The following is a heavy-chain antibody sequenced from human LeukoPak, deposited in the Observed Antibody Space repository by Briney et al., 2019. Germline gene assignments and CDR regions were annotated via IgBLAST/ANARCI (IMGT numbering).Heavy chain of an antibody. D-gene: IGHD4-17*01. V-gene: IGHV3-7*01. J-gene: IGHJ4*02. CDR3: ARGYGSYGY. CDR2: IKQVGSEN. Sequence: GESRRLSSAPAAFTFSSQWMSWVRQAPGKGREWVANIKQVGSENYHVDSVKGGFTISRDNAKNSLYLQMNSLGAEDTAVYYCARGYGSYGYWGQGTLVTVSS. CDR1: AFTFSSQW.